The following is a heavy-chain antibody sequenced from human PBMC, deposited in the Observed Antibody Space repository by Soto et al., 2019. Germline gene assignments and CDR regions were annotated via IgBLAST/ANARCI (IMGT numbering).Heavy chain of an antibody. V-gene: IGHV1-69*01. CDR2: IIPIFGTA. Sequence: IWALCHATGQGLEWMGGIIPIFGTANYAQKFQGRVTITADESTSTAYMELSSLRSEDTAVYYCAIYLFDSGYYFVNHAFDICGKG. J-gene: IGHJ3*02. D-gene: IGHD3-22*01. CDR3: AIYLFDSGYYFVNHAFDI.